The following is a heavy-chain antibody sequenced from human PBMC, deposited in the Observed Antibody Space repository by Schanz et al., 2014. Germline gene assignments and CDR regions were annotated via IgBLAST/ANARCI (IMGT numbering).Heavy chain of an antibody. V-gene: IGHV3-33*01. CDR2: IWYDGSNK. D-gene: IGHD6-13*01. CDR1: GFTFSAFG. CDR3: ARGGYSSKRSYGMDV. Sequence: HVQLVESGGGVVQPGGSLRLSCAASGFTFSAFGMHWVRQAPGKGLEWVAVIWYDGSNKDYADSVKGRFTISRDNSKNTLYLQMNSLRAEDTAVYYCARGGYSSKRSYGMDVWGQGTTVTVSS. J-gene: IGHJ6*02.